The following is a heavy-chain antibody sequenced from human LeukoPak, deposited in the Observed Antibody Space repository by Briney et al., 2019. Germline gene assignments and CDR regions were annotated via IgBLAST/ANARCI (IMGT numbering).Heavy chain of an antibody. CDR2: ISGSGGST. CDR1: GFTFSSYA. J-gene: IGHJ4*02. Sequence: SGGSLRLSCAASGFTFSSYAMSWVRQAPGKGLEWVSAISGSGGSTYYADSVKGRFTISRDNSKNTLYLQMNSLRAEDTAVYYCAKDRGSYSGSYYFDYWGQGTLVTVSS. CDR3: AKDRGSYSGSYYFDY. V-gene: IGHV3-23*01. D-gene: IGHD1-26*01.